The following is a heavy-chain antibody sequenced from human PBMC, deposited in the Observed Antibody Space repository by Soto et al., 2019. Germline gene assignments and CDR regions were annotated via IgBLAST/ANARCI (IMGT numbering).Heavy chain of an antibody. CDR3: ALGLNGYLYYFDY. J-gene: IGHJ4*02. V-gene: IGHV1-3*01. D-gene: IGHD5-18*01. CDR1: GYTFTSYA. Sequence: QVQLVQSGAEVKKPGASVKVSCKASGYTFTSYAMHWVRQAPGQRLEWMGWINAGNGNTKYSQKFQGRVTITRDTSASTAYMELSSLRSEDTAVYYCALGLNGYLYYFDYWGQGTLVTVSS. CDR2: INAGNGNT.